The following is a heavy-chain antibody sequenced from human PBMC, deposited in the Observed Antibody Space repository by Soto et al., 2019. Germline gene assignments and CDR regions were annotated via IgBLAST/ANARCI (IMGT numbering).Heavy chain of an antibody. CDR3: ARDCGNSVCLSYDYYGMDV. CDR1: GFTRSYYY. CDR2: ISSSSSYT. J-gene: IGHJ6*02. Sequence: SLRRSCAASGFTRSYYYISWMRQAPLKGLEWVSYISSSSSYTNYADSVKCRFTISRDNAKDSLYLQMNSLRAEYTAVYYCARDCGNSVCLSYDYYGMDVWRQGTTVTVSS. V-gene: IGHV3-11*06. D-gene: IGHD2-21*01.